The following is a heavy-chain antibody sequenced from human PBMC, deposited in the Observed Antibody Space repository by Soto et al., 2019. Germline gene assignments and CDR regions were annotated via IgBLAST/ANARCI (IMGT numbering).Heavy chain of an antibody. D-gene: IGHD2-8*02. Sequence: QVQLVQSGAEGKKPGASVNVSCKASGYTFTSSYIHWVRQAPGQGFEWMGIINPSGGGTTYSQKLQGRVTLTRDTSTRTVYMELNSLRSEDTAVYYCARGPGASGLDVWGQGTTVTVSS. CDR2: INPSGGGT. CDR1: GYTFTSSY. CDR3: ARGPGASGLDV. V-gene: IGHV1-46*01. J-gene: IGHJ6*02.